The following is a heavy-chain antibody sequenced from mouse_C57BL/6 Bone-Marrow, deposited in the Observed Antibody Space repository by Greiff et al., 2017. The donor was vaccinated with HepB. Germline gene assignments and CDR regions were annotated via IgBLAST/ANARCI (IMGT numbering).Heavy chain of an antibody. V-gene: IGHV5-4*03. Sequence: EVQLVESGGGLVKPGGSLKLSCAASGFTFSSYAMSWVRQTPEKRLEWVATISDGGSYTYYPDNVKGRFTISRDNAKNTLYLQMSSLKSEDTAMYYCARRSYYYYYYAMDYWGQGTSVTVSS. J-gene: IGHJ4*01. CDR1: GFTFSSYA. CDR2: ISDGGSYT. D-gene: IGHD1-1*01. CDR3: ARRSYYYYYYAMDY.